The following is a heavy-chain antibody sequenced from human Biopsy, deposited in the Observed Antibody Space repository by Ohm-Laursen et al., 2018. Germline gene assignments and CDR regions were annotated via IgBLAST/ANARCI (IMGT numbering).Heavy chain of an antibody. CDR2: ISNRGST. V-gene: IGHV4-59*12. CDR3: ARWTPEYDSSRYYLDAFDI. Sequence: TLSLTCPVSGGSISSDYWSWIRQSPGKGLEWIGYISNRGSTNYNPSLRGRVTISVDTSKNQFSLKLSFVTAADTAVCYCARWTPEYDSSRYYLDAFDIWGQGTKVTVSS. D-gene: IGHD3-22*01. J-gene: IGHJ3*02. CDR1: GGSISSDY.